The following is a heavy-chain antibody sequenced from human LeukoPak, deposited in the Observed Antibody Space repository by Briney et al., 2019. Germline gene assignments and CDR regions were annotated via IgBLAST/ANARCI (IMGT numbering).Heavy chain of an antibody. V-gene: IGHV4-38-2*02. D-gene: IGHD3-3*01. Sequence: SETLSLTCTVSDYSISSGHYWGWIRQPPGKGLEWIGSIYHSGSTYYNPSLKSRVTISVDTSKNQVSLKLSSVTAADTAVYYCARHYDPQPFDVFDIWGPGTMVTVSS. CDR1: DYSISSGHY. J-gene: IGHJ3*02. CDR3: ARHYDPQPFDVFDI. CDR2: IYHSGST.